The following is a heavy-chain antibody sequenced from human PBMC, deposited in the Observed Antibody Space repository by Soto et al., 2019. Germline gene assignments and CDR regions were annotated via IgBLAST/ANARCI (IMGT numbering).Heavy chain of an antibody. J-gene: IGHJ6*02. CDR3: ARGYHYYYYGMDV. Sequence: SETLSLTCTVSGGSIRSYYWSWIRQPPGKGLEWIGYIYYSGSTNYNPSLKSRVTISVDRSKNQFSLKLSSVTAADTAVYYCARGYHYYYYGMDVWGQGTTVTVSS. D-gene: IGHD5-12*01. V-gene: IGHV4-59*01. CDR2: IYYSGST. CDR1: GGSIRSYY.